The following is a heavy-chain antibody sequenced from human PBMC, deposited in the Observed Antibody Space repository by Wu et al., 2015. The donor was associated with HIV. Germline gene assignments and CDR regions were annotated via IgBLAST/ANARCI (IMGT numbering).Heavy chain of an antibody. V-gene: IGHV1-2*02. D-gene: IGHD1-26*01. Sequence: QVQLVQSGAEVKKPGASVKVSCKASGYTFTGHYMHWVRQAPGQGLEWMGWINPNSGGTNFAQKFQGRVTMARDTSISTAYLEVSRLKSDGTAVYYCARGRILPDILGANEYFQHWGQGTLVTVSS. CDR1: GYTFTGHY. CDR2: INPNSGGT. CDR3: ARGRILPDILGANEYFQH. J-gene: IGHJ1*01.